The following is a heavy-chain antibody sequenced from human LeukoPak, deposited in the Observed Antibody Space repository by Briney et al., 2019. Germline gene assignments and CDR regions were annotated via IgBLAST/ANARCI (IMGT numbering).Heavy chain of an antibody. V-gene: IGHV1-69*11. CDR1: GGTFSSYA. D-gene: IGHD3-22*01. CDR2: IIPILGTA. Sequence: GASVKVSCKASGGTFSSYAISWVRQAPGQGLEWMGRIIPILGTANYAQKFQGRVTITTDESTSTAYMELSSLRSEDTAVYYCARDSERYYDSSGYNFDYWGQGTLVTVSS. CDR3: ARDSERYYDSSGYNFDY. J-gene: IGHJ4*02.